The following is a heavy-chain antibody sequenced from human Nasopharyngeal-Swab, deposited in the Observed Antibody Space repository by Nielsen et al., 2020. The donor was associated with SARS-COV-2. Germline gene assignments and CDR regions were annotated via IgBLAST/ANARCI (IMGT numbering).Heavy chain of an antibody. CDR1: GGSFSDYY. D-gene: IGHD6-13*01. Sequence: SETLSLTCAVYGGSFSDYYWSWIRQPPGKGLEWIGEINHSGSTNYNPSLKSRVTISVDTSKNQFSLKLSSVTAADTAVYYCARGGHSSPGQLDYWGQGTLVTVSS. J-gene: IGHJ4*02. V-gene: IGHV4-34*01. CDR3: ARGGHSSPGQLDY. CDR2: INHSGST.